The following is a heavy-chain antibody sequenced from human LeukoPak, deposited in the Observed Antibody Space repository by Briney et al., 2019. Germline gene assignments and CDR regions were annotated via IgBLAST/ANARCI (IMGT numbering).Heavy chain of an antibody. J-gene: IGHJ4*02. V-gene: IGHV1-46*01. CDR3: ARGPLGSSSWYFLDPYFDY. CDR1: GYTFTSYY. D-gene: IGHD6-13*01. CDR2: INPSGGST. Sequence: GASVKVSCKASGYTFTSYYMHLVRQAPGQGLEWMGIINPSGGSTSYAQNFQGRVTMTRDTSTSTVYMELSSLRSEDTAVYYCARGPLGSSSWYFLDPYFDYWGQGTLVTVSS.